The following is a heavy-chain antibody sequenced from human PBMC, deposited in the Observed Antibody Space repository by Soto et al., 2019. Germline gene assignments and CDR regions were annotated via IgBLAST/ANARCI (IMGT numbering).Heavy chain of an antibody. Sequence: QVQLVQSGAEVKQPGASVRVSCKASGNTHTIYFIHWLRQAPGQGLEGMGWINSVSGGTNYAPRFRGRVSMTRDTSSATAFMDLSGLRSDDTAVYYCARGGSYYAHWGQGTLVNVSS. J-gene: IGHJ4*02. V-gene: IGHV1-2*02. CDR2: INSVSGGT. CDR3: ARGGSYYAH. CDR1: GNTHTIYF. D-gene: IGHD3-16*01.